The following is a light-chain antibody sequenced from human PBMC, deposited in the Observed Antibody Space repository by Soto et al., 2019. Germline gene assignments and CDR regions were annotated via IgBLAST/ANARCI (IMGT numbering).Light chain of an antibody. V-gene: IGLV1-47*01. CDR1: SSNIGSNY. J-gene: IGLJ3*02. Sequence: QSVLSQPPSASGTPGQRGTISCSGSSSNIGSNYVYWYQHLPGTAPKLLIYRNNQRPSGVPDRFSGSESGTSASLAISGLRSGDEADYYCAAWDDSLNRVFGGGTKLTV. CDR3: AAWDDSLNRV. CDR2: RNN.